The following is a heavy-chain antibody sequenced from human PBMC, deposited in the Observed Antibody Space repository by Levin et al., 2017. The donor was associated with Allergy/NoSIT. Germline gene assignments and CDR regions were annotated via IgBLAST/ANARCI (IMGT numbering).Heavy chain of an antibody. J-gene: IGHJ4*02. CDR1: GFTLSSYW. CDR3: AREAGEFDH. Sequence: GESLKISCAASGFTLSSYWMQWVRKAPEKGLVWVSRINSDGSSTSYADSVKGRFTISRDNAKNTLYLRMNSLRVEDTAIYYCAREAGEFDHWGQGTLVTVSS. D-gene: IGHD7-27*01. CDR2: INSDGSST. V-gene: IGHV3-74*01.